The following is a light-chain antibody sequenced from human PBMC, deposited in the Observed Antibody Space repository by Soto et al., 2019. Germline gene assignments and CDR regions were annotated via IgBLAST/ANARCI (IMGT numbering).Light chain of an antibody. V-gene: IGKV3D-20*02. CDR1: QSVSSD. CDR2: GAS. J-gene: IGKJ5*01. CDR3: QQRSSWPRIT. Sequence: EIVMTQSPATLSVSPGERATLSCRASQSVSSDLAWYQQKPGQAPRLLIYGASSRATGIPDRFSGSGSGTDFTLTISRLEPEDFAVYYCQQRSSWPRITFGQGTRLEIK.